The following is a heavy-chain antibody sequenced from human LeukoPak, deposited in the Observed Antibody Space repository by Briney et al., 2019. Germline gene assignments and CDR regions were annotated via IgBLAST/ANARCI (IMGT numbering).Heavy chain of an antibody. J-gene: IGHJ4*02. CDR3: ARGRGLPGPLDY. CDR2: ISNNSSHI. CDR1: GFTFSSYS. D-gene: IGHD3-10*01. Sequence: GGSLRLSCAAPGFTFSSYSMNWVRQAPGKGLEWVSSISNNSSHIYYADSVKCRFTISRDNPKNTLYLQMNSLRAEDTAVYYCARGRGLPGPLDYWGKGTLAIVSS. V-gene: IGHV3-21*01.